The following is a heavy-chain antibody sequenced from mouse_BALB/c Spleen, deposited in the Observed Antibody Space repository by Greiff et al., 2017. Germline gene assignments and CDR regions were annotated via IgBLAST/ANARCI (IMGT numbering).Heavy chain of an antibody. CDR3: ARGYDYGAMDY. CDR1: GFTFSSYA. V-gene: IGHV5-6-5*01. Sequence: DVKLVESGGGLVKPGGSLKLSCAASGFTFSSYAVSWVRQTPEKRLEWVASISSGGSTYYPDSVKGRFTISRDNARNILYLQMSSLRSEDTAMYYCARGYDYGAMDYWGQGTSVTVSS. J-gene: IGHJ4*01. D-gene: IGHD2-4*01. CDR2: ISSGGST.